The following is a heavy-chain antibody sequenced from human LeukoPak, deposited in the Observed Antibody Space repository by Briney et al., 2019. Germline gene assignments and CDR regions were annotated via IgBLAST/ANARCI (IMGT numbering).Heavy chain of an antibody. CDR2: INAGNGNT. CDR3: ARRGHSGSYYTLDY. V-gene: IGHV1-3*01. Sequence: ASVNVSCKASGYTFTIYAMHWVRQAPGQRLEWMGWINAGNGNTKYSQKFQGRVTITRDTSASTAYMELSSLRSEDTAVYYCARRGHSGSYYTLDYWGQGTLVTVSS. CDR1: GYTFTIYA. J-gene: IGHJ4*02. D-gene: IGHD1-26*01.